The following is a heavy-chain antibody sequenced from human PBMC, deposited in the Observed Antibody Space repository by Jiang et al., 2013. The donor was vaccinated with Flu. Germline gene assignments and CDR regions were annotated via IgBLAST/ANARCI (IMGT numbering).Heavy chain of an antibody. CDR3: ARETFAVAGPESFAY. CDR2: ISYDGSSK. CDR1: GFSFNGYA. D-gene: IGHD6-19*01. J-gene: IGHJ4*02. Sequence: QLLESGGGLVQPGRSLRLSCAASGFSFNGYAMHWVRQAPGKGLEWVAVISYDGSSKYYVDSVEGRFTVSRDNSKNTLYLQMDSLRHEDTAVYYCARETFAVAGPESFAYWGQGTLVTVSS. V-gene: IGHV3-30*04.